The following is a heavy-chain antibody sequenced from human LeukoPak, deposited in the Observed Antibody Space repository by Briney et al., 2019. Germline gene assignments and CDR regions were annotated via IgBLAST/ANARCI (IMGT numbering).Heavy chain of an antibody. CDR2: ISYDGSNK. CDR1: GFSFRSYG. CDR3: ARSYSSSWSRIDY. D-gene: IGHD6-13*01. J-gene: IGHJ4*02. Sequence: GRSLRLSCAASGFSFRSYGMHWVRQAPGKGLEWVAIISYDGSNKYYADSVKGRFTISRDNSKNTLYLQMNSLRAEDTAVYYCARSYSSSWSRIDYWGQGTLVTVSS. V-gene: IGHV3-30*03.